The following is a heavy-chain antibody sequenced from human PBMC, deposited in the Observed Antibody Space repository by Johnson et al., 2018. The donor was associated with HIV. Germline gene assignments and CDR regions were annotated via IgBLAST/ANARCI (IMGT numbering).Heavy chain of an antibody. CDR3: AKGDPVEGDVDDAFDI. Sequence: VQLVESGGGLVQPGRSLRLSCAASGFTFDDYAMHWVRQAPGKGLEWVSGISWNSGSIGYADSVKGRFTISRDNSKNTLYLQMNSLRAEDTAVYYCAKGDPVEGDVDDAFDIWGQGTMVTVSS. D-gene: IGHD2-21*01. V-gene: IGHV3-9*01. CDR1: GFTFDDYA. CDR2: ISWNSGSI. J-gene: IGHJ3*02.